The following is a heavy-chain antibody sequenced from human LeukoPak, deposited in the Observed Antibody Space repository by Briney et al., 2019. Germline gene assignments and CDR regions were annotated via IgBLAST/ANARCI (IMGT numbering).Heavy chain of an antibody. CDR3: ASCSGFSFDY. CDR2: INHSGST. J-gene: IGHJ4*02. CDR1: GGSFSGSY. V-gene: IGHV4-34*01. Sequence: SETLSLTCAVYGGSFSGSYWSWIRQPPGRGLEWIGEINHSGSTNYNPSLKSRVTISVDTSKNQFSLKLSSVTAADTAVYYCASCSGFSFDYWGQGTLVTVSS. D-gene: IGHD6-19*01.